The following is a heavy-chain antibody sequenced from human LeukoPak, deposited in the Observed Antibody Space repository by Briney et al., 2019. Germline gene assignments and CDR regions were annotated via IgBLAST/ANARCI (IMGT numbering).Heavy chain of an antibody. CDR3: ARDPTTVTKGLDI. V-gene: IGHV4-59*11. D-gene: IGHD4-17*01. CDR1: GGSISSHY. Sequence: SEALSLTCTVSGGSISSHYWSWIRQPPGKGLEWIGNISSIGSTNYNPSLKSRATISVDTSKNQFSLKLTSGTAAEPAVYFCARDPTTVTKGLDIWGQGTMGTVSS. CDR2: ISSIGST. J-gene: IGHJ3*02.